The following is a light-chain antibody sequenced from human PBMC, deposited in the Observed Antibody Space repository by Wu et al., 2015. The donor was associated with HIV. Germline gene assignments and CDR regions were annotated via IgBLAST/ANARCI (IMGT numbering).Light chain of an antibody. J-gene: IGKJ5*01. CDR1: QNINNY. CDR3: QQSGGWPLT. Sequence: EIVLTQSPVTLSLSPGERATLSCRASQNINNYLAWYQQKPGQSPRLLIYDSSNRATGIPARFSGSGSGTDFTLIISSLDVEDFAVYYCQQSGGWPLTFGQETRLEIK. CDR2: DSS. V-gene: IGKV3-11*01.